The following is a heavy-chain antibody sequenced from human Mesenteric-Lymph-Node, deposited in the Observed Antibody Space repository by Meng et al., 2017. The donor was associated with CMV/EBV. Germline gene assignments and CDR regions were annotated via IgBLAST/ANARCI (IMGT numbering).Heavy chain of an antibody. CDR1: YSFTGYY. CDR2: INPSSGGT. J-gene: IGHJ4*02. CDR3: AREDCSTTNCYYYFDY. D-gene: IGHD2-2*01. Sequence: YSFTGYYIPWVRQAPGQGLEWVGRINPSSGGTNFEQKFQGRVTMARDTSISTAYMELSRLRSDDTAVYYCAREDCSTTNCYYYFDYWGQGTLVTVSS. V-gene: IGHV1-2*06.